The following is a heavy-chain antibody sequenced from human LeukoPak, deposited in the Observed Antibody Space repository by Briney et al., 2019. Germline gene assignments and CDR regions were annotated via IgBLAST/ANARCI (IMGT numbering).Heavy chain of an antibody. CDR2: IYPGDSDT. D-gene: IGHD2-21*01. V-gene: IGHV5-51*01. CDR3: ASAAVSGGDCYFDY. CDR1: GYSFTSYW. J-gene: IGHJ4*02. Sequence: GESLKTSFKGSGYSFTSYWIGWVRQMPGKGLGWMGIIYPGDSDTRYSPSFQGQVTISADKSISTAYLQWSSLKASDTAMYYCASAAVSGGDCYFDYWGQGTLVTVSS.